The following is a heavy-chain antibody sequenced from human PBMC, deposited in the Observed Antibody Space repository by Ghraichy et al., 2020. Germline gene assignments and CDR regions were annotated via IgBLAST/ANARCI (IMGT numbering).Heavy chain of an antibody. V-gene: IGHV3-23*01. Sequence: LSLTCAASGFTFSSYAMSWVRQAPGKGLEWVSGISGSGDTKYYADSVKGRFIISRDNSKNTLYMQMNSLRAEDTAVYYCAKDREEWELPFDYWGQGTLVTVSS. CDR1: GFTFSSYA. J-gene: IGHJ4*02. D-gene: IGHD1-26*01. CDR3: AKDREEWELPFDY. CDR2: ISGSGDTK.